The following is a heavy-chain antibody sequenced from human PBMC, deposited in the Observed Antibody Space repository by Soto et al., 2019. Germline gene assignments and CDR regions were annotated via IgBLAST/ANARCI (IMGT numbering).Heavy chain of an antibody. J-gene: IGHJ4*02. Sequence: SETLSLTCTVSGDSISSYYWNWIRQSPGKELEWIGYVSFRGTTSYNPSLESRVTISVDTSKNQFSLKLSSVTAADTAVYFCARSREMYYYDNSAYYAHWGQRTLVTVS. CDR3: ARSREMYYYDNSAYYAH. CDR1: GDSISSYY. D-gene: IGHD3-22*01. V-gene: IGHV4-59*01. CDR2: VSFRGTT.